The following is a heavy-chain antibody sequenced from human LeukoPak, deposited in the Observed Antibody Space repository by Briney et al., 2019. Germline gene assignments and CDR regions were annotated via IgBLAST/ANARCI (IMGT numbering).Heavy chain of an antibody. J-gene: IGHJ4*02. V-gene: IGHV3-23*01. D-gene: IGHD6-19*01. CDR3: AKDQGGTGWYGDY. Sequence: GGSLRLSCAVSGFTFSTYAMSWVRQAPGKGLEWVSTISGSGGSIFYADSVKGRFTISGDNSKNTLYLQMNSLRAEDTAVYYCAKDQGGTGWYGDYWGQGTLVTVSS. CDR1: GFTFSTYA. CDR2: ISGSGGSI.